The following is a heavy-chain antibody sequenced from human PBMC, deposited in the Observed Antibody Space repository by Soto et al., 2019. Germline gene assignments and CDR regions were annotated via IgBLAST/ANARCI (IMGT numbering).Heavy chain of an antibody. Sequence: SVKVSCRASGGTFSSYAISWGRQDPGQGLEWVGGIIPIFGTANYAQKFQGRVTITADESTSTAYMEPSSLRSEDTAVYSCARNSAGEPGYFDYCGQGTLVTVSS. CDR2: IIPIFGTA. J-gene: IGHJ4*02. D-gene: IGHD2-21*01. CDR1: GGTFSSYA. V-gene: IGHV1-69*13. CDR3: ARNSAGEPGYFDY.